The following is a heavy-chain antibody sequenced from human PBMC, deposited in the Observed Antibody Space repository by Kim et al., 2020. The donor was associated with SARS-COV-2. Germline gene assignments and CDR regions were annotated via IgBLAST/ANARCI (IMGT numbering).Heavy chain of an antibody. J-gene: IGHJ4*02. CDR1: GFTFSGSA. Sequence: GGSLRLSCAASGFTFSGSAMHWVRQASGKGLEWVGRIRSKANSYATAYAASVKGRFTISRDDSKNTAYLQMNSLKTEDTAVYYCTFILGATGQFEYWGQGTLVTVSS. V-gene: IGHV3-73*01. CDR3: TFILGATGQFEY. CDR2: IRSKANSYAT. D-gene: IGHD1-26*01.